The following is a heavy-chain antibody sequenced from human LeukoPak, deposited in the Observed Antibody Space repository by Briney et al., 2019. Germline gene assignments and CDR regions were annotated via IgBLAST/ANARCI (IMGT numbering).Heavy chain of an antibody. Sequence: PGGSLRLSCVASGLNLDEYAMHWVRQAPGKGLKWVSGISWNGGNVGYADSVKGRVTVSRDNAKNSLYLQLSSLRPEDTALYYCAKGASVWLLESRFDPWGQGTLVTVSS. CDR1: GLNLDEYA. D-gene: IGHD4-23*01. J-gene: IGHJ5*02. CDR2: ISWNGGNV. CDR3: AKGASVWLLESRFDP. V-gene: IGHV3-9*01.